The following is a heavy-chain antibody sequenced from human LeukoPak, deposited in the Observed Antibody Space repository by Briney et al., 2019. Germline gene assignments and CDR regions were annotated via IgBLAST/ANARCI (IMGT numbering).Heavy chain of an antibody. V-gene: IGHV1-8*03. D-gene: IGHD5-12*01. Sequence: ASVKVSCKASGYTFTSYDINWVRQATGQGLEWMGWMNPNSGNTGYAQKFQGRVTITRNTSISTAYMELSSLRSEDTAVYYCARGISISGYETPRFDPWGPGTLVTVSS. CDR2: MNPNSGNT. CDR3: ARGISISGYETPRFDP. CDR1: GYTFTSYD. J-gene: IGHJ5*02.